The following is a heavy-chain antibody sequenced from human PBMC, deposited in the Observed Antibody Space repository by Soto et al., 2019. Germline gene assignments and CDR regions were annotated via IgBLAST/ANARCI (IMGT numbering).Heavy chain of an antibody. J-gene: IGHJ4*02. Sequence: LSLTCTVSGGSVSSGSYYWSWIRQPPGKGLEWIGYIYYSGSTNYNPSLKSRVTISVDTSKNQFSLKLSSVTAADTAVYYCARVGGSRSQPFDYWGQGTLLPVSS. CDR2: IYYSGST. CDR3: ARVGGSRSQPFDY. CDR1: GGSVSSGSYY. D-gene: IGHD6-13*01. V-gene: IGHV4-61*01.